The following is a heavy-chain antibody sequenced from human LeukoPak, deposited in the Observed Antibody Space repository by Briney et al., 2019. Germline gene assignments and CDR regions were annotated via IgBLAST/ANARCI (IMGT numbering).Heavy chain of an antibody. CDR2: ISSSGSTI. J-gene: IGHJ6*03. CDR1: GFTFSSYE. Sequence: AGGSLRLSCAASGFTFSSYEMSWVRQAPGKGLEWVSYISSSGSTIYYADSVKGRFTISRDNAKNSLYLQMNSLRAADTAVYYCARVRGGYSYGTGYYYMDVWGKGTAVTVSS. V-gene: IGHV3-48*03. D-gene: IGHD5-18*01. CDR3: ARVRGGYSYGTGYYYMDV.